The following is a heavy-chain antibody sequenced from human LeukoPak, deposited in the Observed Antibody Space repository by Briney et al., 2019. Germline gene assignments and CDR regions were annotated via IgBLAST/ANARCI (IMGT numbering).Heavy chain of an antibody. CDR2: IYYGGST. CDR3: ARARLDSSGRFDS. V-gene: IGHV4-59*01. D-gene: IGHD3-22*01. J-gene: IGHJ4*02. Sequence: SETLSLTCTVSGGSISSYYWSWIRQPPGKGLEWIGYIYYGGSTDYNPSLRSRVTISKDTSKTQFSLRLSSVTSADTAVYYCARARLDSSGRFDSWGQGTLVTVSS. CDR1: GGSISSYY.